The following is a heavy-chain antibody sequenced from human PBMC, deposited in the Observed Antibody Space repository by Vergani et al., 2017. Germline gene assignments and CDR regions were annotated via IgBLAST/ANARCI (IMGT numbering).Heavy chain of an antibody. J-gene: IGHJ1*01. CDR1: GFTFSSYG. Sequence: QVQLVESGGGVVQPGGSLRLSCAASGFTFSSYGMHWVRQALGKGLEWVAFIRYDGSNKYYADSVKGRFTISRHNSKSTLYLQMNSLRTADTAVYYCETKSXGTPGCQIGYFREWGQGTLVTVSS. V-gene: IGHV3-30*02. CDR3: ETKSXGTPGCQIGYFRE. CDR2: IRYDGSNK. D-gene: IGHD1-1*01.